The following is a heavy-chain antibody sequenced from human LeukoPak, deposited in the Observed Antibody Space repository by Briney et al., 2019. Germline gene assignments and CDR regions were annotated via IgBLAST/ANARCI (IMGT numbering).Heavy chain of an antibody. V-gene: IGHV3-73*01. CDR2: IRSKGYNYAT. J-gene: IGHJ4*02. CDR1: GFAFSGSA. D-gene: IGHD2-15*01. CDR3: TTGGSEVPRPYDY. Sequence: GGSLRLSCAASGFAFSGSAMHWVRQASGKGLEWVGRIRSKGYNYATTYAASVKGRFTVSRDDSENASYLEMNSLKTEDTAVYYCTTGGSEVPRPYDYWGQGTQVTVSS.